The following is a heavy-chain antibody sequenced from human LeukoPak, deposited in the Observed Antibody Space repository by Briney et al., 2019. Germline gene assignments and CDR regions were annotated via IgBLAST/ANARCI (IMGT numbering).Heavy chain of an antibody. Sequence: GRSLRLSCAASGFTFSSYGMHWVRQAPGKGLEWVAVIWYDGSNKYYAYSVEGRFTISRNNAKNSMYMQMNSLRGEDTAVYYCARDGGSDGTDAFDIWGQGTMVSVSS. V-gene: IGHV3-33*01. CDR3: ARDGGSDGTDAFDI. J-gene: IGHJ3*02. CDR1: GFTFSSYG. CDR2: IWYDGSNK. D-gene: IGHD3-16*01.